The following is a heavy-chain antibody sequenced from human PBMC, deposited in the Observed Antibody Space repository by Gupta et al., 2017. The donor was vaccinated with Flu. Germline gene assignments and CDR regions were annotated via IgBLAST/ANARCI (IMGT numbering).Heavy chain of an antibody. CDR2: IWYDGSNK. CDR3: AKEGGELLYFDY. D-gene: IGHD3-10*01. Sequence: RLSFAASGFTFSSYGMHWVRQAPGKGREWVAVIWYDGSNKDDADAVKGRLTISRDNSKNTLYLHMNSLRAEETAVYYCAKEGGELLYFDYWLQGTMVTVYS. J-gene: IGHJ4*02. CDR1: GFTFSSYG. V-gene: IGHV3-33*06.